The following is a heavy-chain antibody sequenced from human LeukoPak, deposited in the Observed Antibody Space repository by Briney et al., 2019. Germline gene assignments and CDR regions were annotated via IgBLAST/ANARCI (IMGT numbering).Heavy chain of an antibody. Sequence: NPSETLSLTCAVSGFSISSGYYWGWIRQPPGKGLAWIGSIYHSGVTYYNPSLKSRVTISVDTSKNQFSLKLSSVTAADTAVYYCARVSLACSGGSCYAYYYGMDVWGQGTTVTVSS. V-gene: IGHV4-38-2*01. J-gene: IGHJ6*02. CDR1: GFSISSGYY. CDR2: IYHSGVT. CDR3: ARVSLACSGGSCYAYYYGMDV. D-gene: IGHD2-15*01.